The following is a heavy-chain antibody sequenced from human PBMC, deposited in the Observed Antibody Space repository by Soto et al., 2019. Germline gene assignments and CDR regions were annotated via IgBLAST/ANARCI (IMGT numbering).Heavy chain of an antibody. CDR2: IIPILGIA. J-gene: IGHJ4*02. Sequence: QVQLVQSGAEVQKPGSSVKVSCKASGGTFSSYTISWVRQAPGQGLEWMGRIIPILGIANYAQKFQGRVTITADKSTSTAYMELSSLRSEDTAVYYCARAGGYGDYDIWGQGTLVTVSS. CDR3: ARAGGYGDYDI. V-gene: IGHV1-69*02. CDR1: GGTFSSYT. D-gene: IGHD4-17*01.